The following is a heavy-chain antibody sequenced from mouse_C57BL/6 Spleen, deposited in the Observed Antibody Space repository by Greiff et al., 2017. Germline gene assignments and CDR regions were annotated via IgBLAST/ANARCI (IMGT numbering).Heavy chain of an antibody. J-gene: IGHJ2*01. D-gene: IGHD2-3*01. CDR3: ARRIFYDGYSFDC. CDR2: INPNNGGT. Sequence: EVQLQQSGPELVKPGASVKISCKASGYTFTDYYMNWVKQSHGKSLEWIGDINPNNGGTSYNQKFKGKATLTVDKSSSTAYMELRSLTSEDSAVYYGARRIFYDGYSFDCWGQGTTLTVSS. V-gene: IGHV1-26*01. CDR1: GYTFTDYY.